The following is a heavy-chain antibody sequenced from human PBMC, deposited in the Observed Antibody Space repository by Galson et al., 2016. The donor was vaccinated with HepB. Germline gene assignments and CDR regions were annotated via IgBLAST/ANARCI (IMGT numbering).Heavy chain of an antibody. Sequence: SLRLSCAASGFTFSSFAMSWVRQAPGKGLEWVSAISGGGDNTYYADSVKGRFTISRDRSKNTLYLQMNSLTADDTAIYYCVQGSTAPAVWGKGTTVTVSS. CDR2: ISGGGDNT. CDR1: GFTFSSFA. J-gene: IGHJ6*04. D-gene: IGHD2-2*01. V-gene: IGHV3-23*01. CDR3: VQGSTAPAV.